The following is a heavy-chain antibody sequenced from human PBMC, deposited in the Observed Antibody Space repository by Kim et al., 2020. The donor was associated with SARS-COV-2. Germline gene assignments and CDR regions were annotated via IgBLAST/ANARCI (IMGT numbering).Heavy chain of an antibody. CDR3: AKVPDSRLKSIDDIFDI. V-gene: IGHV3-9*01. Sequence: GGSLRLSCAASGFSFEDYAMHWVRQAPGKGLEWVSGISWDSNSIGYADSVKGRFTISRDNAKNSLYLQMNSLRAEDTALYYCAKVPDSRLKSIDDIFDIWGPGTMVIVSS. CDR2: ISWDSNSI. D-gene: IGHD3-22*01. J-gene: IGHJ3*02. CDR1: GFSFEDYA.